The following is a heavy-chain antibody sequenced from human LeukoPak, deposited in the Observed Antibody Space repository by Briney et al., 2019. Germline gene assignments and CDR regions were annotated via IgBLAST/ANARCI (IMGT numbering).Heavy chain of an antibody. CDR1: GFTFSSYA. V-gene: IGHV3-9*03. CDR2: ISWNSGSI. J-gene: IGHJ4*02. Sequence: GGSLRLSCAASGFTFSSYAMHWVRQAPGKGLEWVSGISWNSGSIGYADSVKGRFTISRDNAKNSLYLQMNSLRAEDMALYYCAKDTKDFWSGRGHFDYWGQGTLVTVSS. CDR3: AKDTKDFWSGRGHFDY. D-gene: IGHD3-3*01.